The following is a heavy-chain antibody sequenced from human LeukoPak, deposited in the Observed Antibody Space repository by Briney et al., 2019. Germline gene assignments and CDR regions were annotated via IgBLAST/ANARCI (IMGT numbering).Heavy chain of an antibody. CDR3: AKDSWVRGVFQGFDY. Sequence: GGSLRLSCAASGFTFSSYGMHWVRQAPGKGLEWVAFIRYDGSNKYYADSVKGRFTISRDNSKNTLYLQMNSLRAEDTAVYYCAKDSWVRGVFQGFDYWGQGTLVTVSS. V-gene: IGHV3-30*02. J-gene: IGHJ4*02. CDR2: IRYDGSNK. CDR1: GFTFSSYG. D-gene: IGHD3-10*01.